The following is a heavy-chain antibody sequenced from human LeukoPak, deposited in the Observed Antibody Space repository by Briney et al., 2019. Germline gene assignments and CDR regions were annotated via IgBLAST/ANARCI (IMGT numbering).Heavy chain of an antibody. J-gene: IGHJ6*03. CDR3: ARASGLIREDYDILTGDYYYYMDV. D-gene: IGHD3-9*01. CDR2: IIPIFGTA. V-gene: IGHV1-69*05. Sequence: SVKVSCKATRGTSSSYAISWVRQAPGQGLEWTGGIIPIFGTANYAQKFQGRVTITTDESTSTAYMELSSLRSEDTAVYYCARASGLIREDYDILTGDYYYYMDVWGKGTTVTVSS. CDR1: RGTSSSYA.